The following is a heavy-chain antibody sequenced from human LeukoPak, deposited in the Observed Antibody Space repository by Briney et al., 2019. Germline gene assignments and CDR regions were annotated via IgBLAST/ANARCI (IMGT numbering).Heavy chain of an antibody. V-gene: IGHV3-48*03. D-gene: IGHD3-22*01. Sequence: GGSLRLSCAASGFTFNSYEMNWVRQAPGKGLEWVSYISSSSSYTNYADSVKGRFTISRDNAKNSLYLQMNSLRAEDTAVYYCARVRDSSGYSFDYWGQGTLVTVSS. J-gene: IGHJ4*02. CDR2: ISSSSSYT. CDR3: ARVRDSSGYSFDY. CDR1: GFTFNSYE.